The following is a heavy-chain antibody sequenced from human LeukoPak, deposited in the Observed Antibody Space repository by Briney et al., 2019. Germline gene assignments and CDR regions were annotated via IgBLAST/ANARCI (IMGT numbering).Heavy chain of an antibody. D-gene: IGHD3-22*01. V-gene: IGHV4-61*02. Sequence: SETLSLTCTVSGGSISSNSYYWSWIRQPAGKGLEWIGRIYTSGSTDYNPSLKSRVTMSVDTSKNQFSLKLSSVTAADTAVYYCARVRRYYDSSGYWRVDAFDIWGQGTMVTVSS. CDR3: ARVRRYYDSSGYWRVDAFDI. CDR2: IYTSGST. CDR1: GGSISSNSYY. J-gene: IGHJ3*02.